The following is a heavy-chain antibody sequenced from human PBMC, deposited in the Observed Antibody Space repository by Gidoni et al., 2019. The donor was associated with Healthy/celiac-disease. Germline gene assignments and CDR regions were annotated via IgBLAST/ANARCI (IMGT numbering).Heavy chain of an antibody. V-gene: IGHV4-34*01. Sequence: QVQLQQWGAGLLKPSATLSLTCAVYGGSFSGYYWSWIRQPPGKGLEWIGEINHSGSTNYNPSLKSRVTISVDTSKNQFSLKLSSVTAADTAVYYCARGDDSNYDYYFDYWGQGTLVTVSS. CDR1: GGSFSGYY. CDR2: INHSGST. CDR3: ARGDDSNYDYYFDY. J-gene: IGHJ4*02. D-gene: IGHD4-4*01.